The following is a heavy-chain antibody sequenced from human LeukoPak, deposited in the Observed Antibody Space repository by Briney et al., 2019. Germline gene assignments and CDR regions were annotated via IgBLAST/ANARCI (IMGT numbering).Heavy chain of an antibody. V-gene: IGHV3-23*01. J-gene: IGHJ5*02. D-gene: IGHD2-2*01. CDR1: GFTFSSYA. CDR2: ISSSGGST. CDR3: AKAPRSTSPKGWFDR. Sequence: GRSLTLSCAASGFTFSSYAMSWVRQAPGKGLEWVSSISSSGGSTYYADSVKGRFTISRDNSQNTLYLQMNSLRDEDTAVYYCAKAPRSTSPKGWFDRWGQGTLVTVS.